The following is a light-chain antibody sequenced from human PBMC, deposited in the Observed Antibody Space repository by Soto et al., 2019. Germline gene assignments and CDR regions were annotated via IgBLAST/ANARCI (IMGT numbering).Light chain of an antibody. V-gene: IGKV1-5*03. CDR3: QQYNSYLYT. CDR1: QTISSW. Sequence: DIQMTQSPSTLSGSVGDRVTITCRASQTISSWLAWYQQKPGKAPKLLIYKASTLKSGVPSRFSGSGSGTEFTLTISSLQPDGFATYYCQQYNSYLYTFGQGTKVDNK. J-gene: IGKJ2*01. CDR2: KAS.